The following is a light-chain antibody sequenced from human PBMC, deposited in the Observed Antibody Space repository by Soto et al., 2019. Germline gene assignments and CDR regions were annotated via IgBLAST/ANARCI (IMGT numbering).Light chain of an antibody. Sequence: DIQMTHSPSSLSASVGDRVTITCLASQTISNYLNWYQQKPGKAPKLLIYAASSLQSGVPSRFSGSGSVTDFTLTISSLQPEDFATYYCQQTYNTPPWTVAQGTKV. CDR1: QTISNY. CDR3: QQTYNTPPWT. J-gene: IGKJ1*01. CDR2: AAS. V-gene: IGKV1-39*01.